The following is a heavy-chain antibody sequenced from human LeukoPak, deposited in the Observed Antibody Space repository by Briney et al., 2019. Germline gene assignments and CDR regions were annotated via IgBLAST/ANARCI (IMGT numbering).Heavy chain of an antibody. V-gene: IGHV3-30*18. J-gene: IGHJ4*02. CDR3: AKGGRDGYNLGDYFDY. CDR1: GFTFSSYG. D-gene: IGHD5-24*01. Sequence: GGSLRLSCAASGFTFSSYGMHWVRQAPGKGLEWVAVISYDGSNKYYADSVKGRFTTSRDNSKNTLYLQMNSLRAEDTAVYYCAKGGRDGYNLGDYFDYWGQGTLVTVSS. CDR2: ISYDGSNK.